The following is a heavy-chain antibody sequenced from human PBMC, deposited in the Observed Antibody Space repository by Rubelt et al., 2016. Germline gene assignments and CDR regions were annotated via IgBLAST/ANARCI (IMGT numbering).Heavy chain of an antibody. CDR1: TFTIYG. Sequence: TFTIYGITWVRQAPGQGLEWMGWISAYNGNTNYAQKFQGRVTMTTDTSTTTAYMELRGLRSDDTAVYYCAREISLTVWGQGTLVTVSS. CDR2: ISAYNGNT. CDR3: AREISLTV. D-gene: IGHD3-3*02. V-gene: IGHV1-18*01. J-gene: IGHJ1*01.